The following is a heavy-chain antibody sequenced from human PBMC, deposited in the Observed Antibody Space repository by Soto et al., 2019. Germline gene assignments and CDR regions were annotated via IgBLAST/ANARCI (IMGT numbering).Heavy chain of an antibody. V-gene: IGHV1-69*13. CDR3: ARTHYYGSGSYYRDDYYGMDV. CDR2: IIPIFGTA. Sequence: SVEVSCKASGGTFSSYAISWVRQAPGQGLEWMGGIIPIFGTANYAQKFQGRVTITADESTSTAYMELSSLRSEDTAVYYCARTHYYGSGSYYRDDYYGMDVWGQGTTVTVSS. CDR1: GGTFSSYA. J-gene: IGHJ6*02. D-gene: IGHD3-10*01.